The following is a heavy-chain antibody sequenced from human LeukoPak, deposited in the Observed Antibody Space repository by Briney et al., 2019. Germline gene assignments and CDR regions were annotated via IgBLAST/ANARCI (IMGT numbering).Heavy chain of an antibody. CDR3: ARDERQGGRSYEWFDP. Sequence: SETLSLTCTVSGGSISTYYWSWIRQSAGKGLEWIGRIFSSGSTNYNPSLKSRVTMSVDTSKNQFSLKLSSVTAADTAVYYCARDERQGGRSYEWFDPWGQGTLVTVSP. CDR2: IFSSGST. D-gene: IGHD2-15*01. J-gene: IGHJ5*02. CDR1: GGSISTYY. V-gene: IGHV4-4*07.